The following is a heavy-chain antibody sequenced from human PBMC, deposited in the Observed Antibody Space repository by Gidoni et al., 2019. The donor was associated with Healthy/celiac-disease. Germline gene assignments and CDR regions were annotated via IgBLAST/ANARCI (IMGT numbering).Heavy chain of an antibody. V-gene: IGHV4-34*01. CDR1: GGSFSGYY. J-gene: IGHJ4*02. CDR2: INHSGST. D-gene: IGHD4-17*01. Sequence: QVQLQQWGAGLLKPSETLSLTCAFYGGSFSGYYWSWIRQPPGKGLEWIGEINHSGSTNYNPSLKSRVTISVDTSKNQFSLKLSSVTAADTAVYYCARATVTTGSDYWGQGTLVTVSS. CDR3: ARATVTTGSDY.